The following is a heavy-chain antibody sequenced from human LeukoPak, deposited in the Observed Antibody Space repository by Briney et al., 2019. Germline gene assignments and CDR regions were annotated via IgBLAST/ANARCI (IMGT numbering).Heavy chain of an antibody. CDR3: ARVTAVAGLGAFDI. CDR1: GGSISSSY. V-gene: IGHV4-59*01. CDR2: IYYSGST. Sequence: SETLSLTCIVSGGSISSSYWNWIRQPPGKGLEWIGYIYYSGSTNYNPSLKSRVTISVDTSKNQFSLKLSSVTAADTAVYYCARVTAVAGLGAFDIWGQGTMVTVSS. J-gene: IGHJ3*02. D-gene: IGHD6-19*01.